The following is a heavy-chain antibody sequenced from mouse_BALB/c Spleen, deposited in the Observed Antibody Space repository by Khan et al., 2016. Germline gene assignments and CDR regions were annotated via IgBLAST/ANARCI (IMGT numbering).Heavy chain of an antibody. D-gene: IGHD2-12*01. J-gene: IGHJ1*01. Sequence: QVQLKESGPGLVAPSQSLSITCTVSGFSLTSYGVHWVRQPPGKGLEWLGVIWAGGSTNYNSALMSRLSISKDNSKSQVFLKMNSLQTDDTAMYYWARDLNDDWYFDVWGAGTTVTVSS. V-gene: IGHV2-9*02. CDR1: GFSLTSYG. CDR3: ARDLNDDWYFDV. CDR2: IWAGGST.